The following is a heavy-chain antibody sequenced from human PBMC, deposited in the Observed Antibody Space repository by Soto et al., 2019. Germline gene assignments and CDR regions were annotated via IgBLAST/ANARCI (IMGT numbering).Heavy chain of an antibody. V-gene: IGHV3-53*01. CDR1: GFTVSSNY. CDR3: ARDLRTLYGMDV. J-gene: IGHJ6*02. CDR2: IYSGDTT. Sequence: EVQLVESGGGLIQPRGSLRLSCAASGFTVSSNYMSWVRQAPGKGLEWVSVIYSGDTTYYADSVKGRFTTSRDNSKNTLYLQMNSLRAEDTAVYYCARDLRTLYGMDVWGQGTTVTVSS.